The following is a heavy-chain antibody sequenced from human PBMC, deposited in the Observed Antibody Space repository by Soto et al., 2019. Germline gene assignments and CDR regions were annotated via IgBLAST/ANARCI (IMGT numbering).Heavy chain of an antibody. J-gene: IGHJ4*02. CDR2: INSDGTST. CDR3: ARGLVGAYF. D-gene: IGHD1-26*01. CDR1: GFTFTTYW. V-gene: IGHV3-74*01. Sequence: EVQLVESGGGLVQPGGTLRLSCAASGFTFTTYWMNWVRQAPGKGLVWVSRINSDGTSTVYADSVKGRFTISRDNAKNTLYLQMNSLRAEDTAVYYCARGLVGAYFWGQGTLVTVSS.